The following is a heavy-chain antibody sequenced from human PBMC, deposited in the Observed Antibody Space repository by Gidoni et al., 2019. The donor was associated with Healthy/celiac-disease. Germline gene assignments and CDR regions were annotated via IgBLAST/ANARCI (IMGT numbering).Heavy chain of an antibody. CDR3: AKEGPYYDFWSGYPGSYYYGMDV. CDR2: ISYDGSNK. V-gene: IGHV3-30*18. J-gene: IGHJ6*02. Sequence: SSYGMHWVRQAPGKGLEWVAVISYDGSNKYYADSVKGRFTISRDNSKNTLYLQMNSLRAEDTAVYYCAKEGPYYDFWSGYPGSYYYGMDVWGQGTTVTVSS. CDR1: SSYG. D-gene: IGHD3-3*01.